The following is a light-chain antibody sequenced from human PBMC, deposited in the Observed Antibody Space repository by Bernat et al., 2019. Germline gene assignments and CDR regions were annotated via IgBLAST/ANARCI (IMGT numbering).Light chain of an antibody. CDR1: SLRSYY. V-gene: IGLV3-19*01. CDR3: NSRESRGNHPVV. J-gene: IGLJ2*01. CDR2: GKN. Sequence: SSELTQDPAVSVALGQTVRITCQGDSLRSYYASWYQQKPGQAPVLVIYGKNNRPSGIPDRFSGSSSGNTASLTITGAQAEDEADYYCNSRESRGNHPVVIGGRTKPTVL.